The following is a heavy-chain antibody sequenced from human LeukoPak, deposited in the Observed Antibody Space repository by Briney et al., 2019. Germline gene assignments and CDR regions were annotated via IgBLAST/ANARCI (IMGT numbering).Heavy chain of an antibody. CDR3: AREQQLVSPSFDY. J-gene: IGHJ4*02. CDR1: GFTFSSYG. CDR2: IWYDGSNK. V-gene: IGHV3-33*01. Sequence: GGSLRLSCAASGFTFSSYGMRWVRQAPGKGLEWVAVIWYDGSNKYYADSVKGRFTISRDNSKNTLYLQMNSLRAEDTAVYYCAREQQLVSPSFDYWGQGTLVTVSS. D-gene: IGHD6-13*01.